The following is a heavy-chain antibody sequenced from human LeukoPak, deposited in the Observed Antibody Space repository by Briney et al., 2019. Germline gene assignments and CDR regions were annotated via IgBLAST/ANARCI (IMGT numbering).Heavy chain of an antibody. CDR1: GYTFTSYG. D-gene: IGHD3-22*01. CDR3: ARSYDSSGYYFGQNWFDP. J-gene: IGHJ5*02. Sequence: ASVKVSCKASGYTFTSYGISWVRQAPGQGLEWMGWISGYNVNTKYAQKYQGRVTMTTDTSTSTGYMELRSLRSDDTAVYYCARSYDSSGYYFGQNWFDPWGQGTLVTVSS. CDR2: ISGYNVNT. V-gene: IGHV1-18*01.